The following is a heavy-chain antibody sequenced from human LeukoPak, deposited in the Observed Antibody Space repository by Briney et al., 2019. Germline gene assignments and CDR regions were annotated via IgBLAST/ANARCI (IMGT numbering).Heavy chain of an antibody. Sequence: GGSLRLSCAASGFTFSSYAMSWVRQSPGKGLAWVSAISGSGGSTYYADSVKGRFTISRDNSKNTLYLQMNSLRAEDTAVYYCAKAQRFGTANWFDPWGQGTLVTVSS. CDR1: GFTFSSYA. V-gene: IGHV3-23*01. CDR3: AKAQRFGTANWFDP. J-gene: IGHJ5*02. D-gene: IGHD3-10*01. CDR2: ISGSGGST.